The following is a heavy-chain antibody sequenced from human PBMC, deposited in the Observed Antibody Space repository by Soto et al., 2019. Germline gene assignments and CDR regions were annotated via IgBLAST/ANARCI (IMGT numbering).Heavy chain of an antibody. V-gene: IGHV3-13*04. CDR2: IGTAGDT. Sequence: GSLRLSCAASGFTFSSYDMHWVRQATGKGLEWVSAIGTAGDTYYPGSVKGRFTISRENAKNSLYLQMNSLRAGDTAVYYCARALDSSGYADFDYWGQGTLVTVSS. D-gene: IGHD3-22*01. J-gene: IGHJ4*02. CDR1: GFTFSSYD. CDR3: ARALDSSGYADFDY.